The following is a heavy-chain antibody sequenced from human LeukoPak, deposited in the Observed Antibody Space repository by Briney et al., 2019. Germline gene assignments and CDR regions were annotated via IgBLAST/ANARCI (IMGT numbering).Heavy chain of an antibody. J-gene: IGHJ6*02. V-gene: IGHV3-11*05. CDR2: ISSSSNYT. Sequence: GGSLRLSCAASGFTFSDYYMSWIRQAPGKGLEWISYISSSSNYTNYADSVKGRFTISRDNAKNSLYLQMNSLRTEDTALYYCAKDGDYYDSSGYYGKTYGMDVWGQGTTVTVSS. D-gene: IGHD3-22*01. CDR1: GFTFSDYY. CDR3: AKDGDYYDSSGYYGKTYGMDV.